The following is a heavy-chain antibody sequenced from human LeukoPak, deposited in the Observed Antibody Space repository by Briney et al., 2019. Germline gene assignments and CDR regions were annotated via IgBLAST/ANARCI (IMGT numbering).Heavy chain of an antibody. D-gene: IGHD3-10*01. V-gene: IGHV4-34*01. J-gene: IGHJ5*02. CDR1: GGALSGYY. Sequence: SETLSLTCGVDGGALSGYYWSWIRRPPGRGLEWIGEITHSGSVKNNPSLKSRVTISVDTSKIQFSLKLTSLTAADTAVYYCARDLPYGAWGQGTLVTVSS. CDR3: ARDLPYGA. CDR2: ITHSGSV.